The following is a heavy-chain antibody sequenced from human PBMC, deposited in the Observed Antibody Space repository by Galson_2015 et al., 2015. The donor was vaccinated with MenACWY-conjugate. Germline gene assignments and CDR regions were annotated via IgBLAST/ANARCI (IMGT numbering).Heavy chain of an antibody. Sequence: SLRLSCAASGFTFSNAWMSWVRQAPGKGPEWVGRIQCKTDGGTTDYAAPVKGRFTISRDDSKNTLYLQMNSLKTEDTAVYYCTTGHRWNDEAGMDVWGQGTTVTVSS. J-gene: IGHJ6*02. CDR1: GFTFSNAW. V-gene: IGHV3-15*01. D-gene: IGHD1-1*01. CDR2: IQCKTDGGTT. CDR3: TTGHRWNDEAGMDV.